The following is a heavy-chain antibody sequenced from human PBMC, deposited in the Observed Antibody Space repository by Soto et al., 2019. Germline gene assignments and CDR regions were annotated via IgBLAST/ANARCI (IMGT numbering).Heavy chain of an antibody. CDR2: IYYSGST. J-gene: IGHJ4*02. CDR1: GGSISGSY. CDR3: ARDSRSTVTMFDY. D-gene: IGHD4-17*01. V-gene: IGHV4-59*01. Sequence: QVQLQESGPGLVKPSETLSLTCTVSGGSISGSYWSWIRQPPGKGLEWIGYIYYSGSTNYNPSLQSPVPISVDTSTNQFSLKLSSVTAAATTVYYCARDSRSTVTMFDYWGQGTLVPVSS.